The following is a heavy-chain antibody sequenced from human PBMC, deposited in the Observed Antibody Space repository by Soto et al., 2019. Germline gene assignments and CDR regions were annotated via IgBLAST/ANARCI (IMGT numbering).Heavy chain of an antibody. J-gene: IGHJ6*02. Sequence: QVQLVQSGAEVKKPGSSVKVSCKASGGTFSSYAISWVRQAPGQGLEWMGGIIPIFGTADYAQKFQGRATITADESTSTAYMELSSLRSEDTAVYYCASHPTISGGGSERGHYYYYYGMDVWGQGTTVTVS. CDR1: GGTFSSYA. CDR3: ASHPTISGGGSERGHYYYYYGMDV. CDR2: IIPIFGTA. D-gene: IGHD2-15*01. V-gene: IGHV1-69*12.